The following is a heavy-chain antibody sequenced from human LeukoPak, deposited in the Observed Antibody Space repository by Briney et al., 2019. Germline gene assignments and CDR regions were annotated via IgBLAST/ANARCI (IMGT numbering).Heavy chain of an antibody. J-gene: IGHJ4*02. CDR1: GGSISSYY. D-gene: IGHD1-26*01. CDR2: IYYSGST. V-gene: IGHV4-59*01. CDR3: ARDSGSYSPFDY. Sequence: SETLSLTCTVSGGSISSYYWSWIRQPPGKGLEWIGYIYYSGSTNYNPPLKSRVPISVDTSKTQFSLKLSSVTAADTAVYYCARDSGSYSPFDYWGQGTLVTVSS.